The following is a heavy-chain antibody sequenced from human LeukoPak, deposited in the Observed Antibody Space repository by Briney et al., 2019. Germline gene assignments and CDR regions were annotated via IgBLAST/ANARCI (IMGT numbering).Heavy chain of an antibody. CDR3: AKGGRGSGYSANVDY. J-gene: IGHJ4*02. V-gene: IGHV3-9*03. Sequence: VRSLRLSCAASGFTFDVYAMHWVRQAPGKGLKWVSGISWNSGSIGYADSVKGRFTISRDNAKNSLYLQMNSLRTEDMALYYCAKGGRGSGYSANVDYWGQGTLVTVSS. CDR2: ISWNSGSI. CDR1: GFTFDVYA. D-gene: IGHD3-22*01.